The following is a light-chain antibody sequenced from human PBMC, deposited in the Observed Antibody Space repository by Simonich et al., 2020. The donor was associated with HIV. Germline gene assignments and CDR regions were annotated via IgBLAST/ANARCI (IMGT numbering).Light chain of an antibody. CDR3: QQYGSSPFT. CDR1: QSVSGNY. CDR2: GAS. J-gene: IGKJ3*01. V-gene: IGKV3-20*01. Sequence: EIVLTQSPGTLSLSPGEGATLSCRASQSVSGNYIACYRKNHGQPPSLRIYGASSRATGIPDRFSGSGSGTDFTLTITRLAPEDFAMYYCQQYGSSPFTFGPGTKVEIK.